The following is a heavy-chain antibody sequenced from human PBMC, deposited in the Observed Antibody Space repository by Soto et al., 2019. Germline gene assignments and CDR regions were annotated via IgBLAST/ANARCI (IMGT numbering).Heavy chain of an antibody. CDR1: GGSFSGYY. V-gene: IGHV4-34*01. D-gene: IGHD3-10*01. Sequence: SETLSLTCAVYGGSFSGYYWSWIRQPPGKGLEWIGEINHSGSTNYNPSLKSRVTISVDTSKNQFSLKLSSVTAADTAVYYCASHLVRGVHYYYYVMDFWGQGTTVTVSS. J-gene: IGHJ6*02. CDR2: INHSGST. CDR3: ASHLVRGVHYYYYVMDF.